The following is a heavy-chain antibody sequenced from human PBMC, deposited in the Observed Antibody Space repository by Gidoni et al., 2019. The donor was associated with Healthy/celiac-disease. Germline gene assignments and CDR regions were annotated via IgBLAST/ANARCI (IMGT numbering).Heavy chain of an antibody. Sequence: EVQLVESGGGLVKPGGSLRLSCAASGFTFSSYSMNWVRQAPGKGLEWVSSISSSSSYIYYADSVKGRFTISRDNAKNSLYLQMNSLRAEDTAVYYCARDSSGWAYYFDYWGQGTLVTVSS. CDR3: ARDSSGWAYYFDY. V-gene: IGHV3-21*01. J-gene: IGHJ4*02. D-gene: IGHD6-19*01. CDR1: GFTFSSYS. CDR2: ISSSSSYI.